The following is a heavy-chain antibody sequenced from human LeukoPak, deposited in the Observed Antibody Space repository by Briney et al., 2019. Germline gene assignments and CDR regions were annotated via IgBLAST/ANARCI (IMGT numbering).Heavy chain of an antibody. Sequence: ASVKVSCKASGYTFADSFIHWVRQAPGQGLEWMGWINPKSGGTNYAQKFQGRVTMTRDTSISTAYMELSRLRSDDTAVYYCARELREEMAPEVETDAFDIWGLGTMVTVSS. V-gene: IGHV1-2*02. D-gene: IGHD5-24*01. J-gene: IGHJ3*02. CDR3: ARELREEMAPEVETDAFDI. CDR2: INPKSGGT. CDR1: GYTFADSF.